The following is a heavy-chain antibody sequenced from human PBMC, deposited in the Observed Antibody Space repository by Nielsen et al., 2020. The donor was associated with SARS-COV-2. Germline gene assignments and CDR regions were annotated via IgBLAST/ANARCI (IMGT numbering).Heavy chain of an antibody. V-gene: IGHV1-69*13. CDR3: ARFQRSDYYFDY. J-gene: IGHJ4*02. Sequence: VQVSCKASGGTFSSYAISWVRQAPGQGLEWMGGIIPIFGTANYAQKFQGRVTITADESTSTAYMELSSLRSEDTAVYYCARFQRSDYYFDYWGQGTLVTVSS. D-gene: IGHD2-21*01. CDR1: GGTFSSYA. CDR2: IIPIFGTA.